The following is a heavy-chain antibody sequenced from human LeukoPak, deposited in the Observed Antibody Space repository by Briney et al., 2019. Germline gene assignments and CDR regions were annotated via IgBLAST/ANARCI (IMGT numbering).Heavy chain of an antibody. CDR1: GGTFSSYT. CDR3: ARDFGGRIAAPLGRHWFDP. D-gene: IGHD6-6*01. V-gene: IGHV1-69*04. J-gene: IGHJ5*02. CDR2: IIPILGIA. Sequence: ASVKVSCKASGGTFSSYTISWVRQAPGQGLEWMGRIIPILGIANYAQKFQGRVTITADKSTSTAYMELSSLRSEDTAVYYCARDFGGRIAAPLGRHWFDPGAREPWSPSPQ.